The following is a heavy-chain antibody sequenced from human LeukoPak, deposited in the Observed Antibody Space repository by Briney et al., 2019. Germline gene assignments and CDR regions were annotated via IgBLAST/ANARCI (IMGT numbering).Heavy chain of an antibody. CDR1: GFTFSSYE. CDR2: ISSSGSTI. D-gene: IGHD2-2*01. Sequence: GGSLRLSCAASGFTFSSYEMNWVRQAPGKGLEWVSYISSSGSTIYYADSVKGRFTISRDNAKNSLYLQMNSLRAEDTAVYYCARDFGPAPAATVIDYRGQGTLVTVSS. CDR3: ARDFGPAPAATVIDY. J-gene: IGHJ4*02. V-gene: IGHV3-48*03.